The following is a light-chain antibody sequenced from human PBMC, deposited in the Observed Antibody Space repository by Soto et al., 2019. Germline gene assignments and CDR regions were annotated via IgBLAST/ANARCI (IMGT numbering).Light chain of an antibody. J-gene: IGLJ2*01. V-gene: IGLV1-44*01. Sequence: QLVLTQPPSASGTPGQRVTISCSGSSSNLGSNTVNWYQKFPGTAPKLLIYSNTHRPSGVPDRFSGSKSGTSASLAISGLQSEDEADYYCAAWDDSLNGVVFGGGTKLTVL. CDR1: SSNLGSNT. CDR2: SNT. CDR3: AAWDDSLNGVV.